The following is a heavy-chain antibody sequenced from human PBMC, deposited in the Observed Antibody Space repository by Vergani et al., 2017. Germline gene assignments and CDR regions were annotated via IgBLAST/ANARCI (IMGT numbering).Heavy chain of an antibody. D-gene: IGHD2-15*01. CDR3: ARQQVFCSGSSCYPHPDWFDP. V-gene: IGHV5-51*01. J-gene: IGHJ5*02. Sequence: EVQLVQSGAEVKKPGESLKISCKGSGYSFTSYWIGWVRQLPGKGLEWMGIIDPGDSDTRYSPSFQGQVTISADKSISTAYLQWSSLKASDTAMYYCARQQVFCSGSSCYPHPDWFDPGGQGTLVTVSS. CDR1: GYSFTSYW. CDR2: IDPGDSDT.